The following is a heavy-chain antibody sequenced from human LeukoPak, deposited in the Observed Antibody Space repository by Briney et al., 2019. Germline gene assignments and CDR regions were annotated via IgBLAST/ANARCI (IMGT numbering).Heavy chain of an antibody. D-gene: IGHD1-26*01. J-gene: IGHJ4*02. V-gene: IGHV3-20*04. Sequence: PGGSLRLSCAASGFTFDDYGMSWVRHAPGKGLEWVSGINWSGSGKEYADSVKGRFTISRDNAKNSLYLQMNSLRAEDTAFYYCASAVGAGYYFDYWGQGTLVTVPS. CDR1: GFTFDDYG. CDR3: ASAVGAGYYFDY. CDR2: INWSGSGK.